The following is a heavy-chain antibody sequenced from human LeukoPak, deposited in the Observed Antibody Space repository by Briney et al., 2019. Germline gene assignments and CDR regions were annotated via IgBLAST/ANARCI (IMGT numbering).Heavy chain of an antibody. D-gene: IGHD6-13*01. Sequence: GGSLRLSCAASGFTFSSYGMHWVRQAPGKGLEWVAVISYDGSNKYYADSVKGRFTISRDNSKNTLYLQMNSLRAEDTAVYYCAKWEAAGTYDPFDYWGQGTLVTVSS. CDR1: GFTFSSYG. CDR2: ISYDGSNK. V-gene: IGHV3-30*18. J-gene: IGHJ4*02. CDR3: AKWEAAGTYDPFDY.